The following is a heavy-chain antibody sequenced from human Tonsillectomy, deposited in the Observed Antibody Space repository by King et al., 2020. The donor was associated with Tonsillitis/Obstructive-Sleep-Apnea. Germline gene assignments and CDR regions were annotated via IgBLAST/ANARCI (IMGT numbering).Heavy chain of an antibody. V-gene: IGHV3-48*03. D-gene: IGHD3-9*01. J-gene: IGHJ6*02. CDR2: ISSSGSII. CDR1: GFTFSSYE. Sequence: VQLVESGGGLVQPGGSLRLSCAASGFTFSSYEMNWVRQAPGKGLEWVSYISSSGSIIYYADSVKGRFTISRDNAKNSLYLQVNSLRAEDTAVYYCARGTAPIEAIFSYYYGLDVWGQGTTVTVSS. CDR3: ARGTAPIEAIFSYYYGLDV.